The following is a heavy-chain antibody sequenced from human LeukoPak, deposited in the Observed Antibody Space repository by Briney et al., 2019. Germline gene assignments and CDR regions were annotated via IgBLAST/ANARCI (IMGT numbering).Heavy chain of an antibody. CDR2: IYYSGST. CDR3: ARLRGLLNFDY. D-gene: IGHD3-10*01. V-gene: IGHV4-39*01. CDR1: GGSISSSSYY. Sequence: SETLSLTCTVSGGSISSSSYYWGWIRQPPGKGLEWIGSIYYSGSTYYNPSLKSRVTISVDTSKNQFSLKLSSVTVADTAVYYCARLRGLLNFDYWGQGTLVTVSS. J-gene: IGHJ4*02.